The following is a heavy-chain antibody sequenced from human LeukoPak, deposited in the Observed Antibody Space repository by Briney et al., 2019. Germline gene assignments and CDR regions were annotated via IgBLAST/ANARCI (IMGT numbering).Heavy chain of an antibody. Sequence: ASVKVSCKTSGYTFTNYYMHWVRQAPGQGLEWMGWINPNSGGTNYAQKFQGRVTMTRDTSISTAYMELSRLRSDDTAVYYCARSPGSSGWYRSVFDYWGQGTLVTVSS. CDR3: ARSPGSSGWYRSVFDY. CDR1: GYTFTNYY. V-gene: IGHV1-2*02. J-gene: IGHJ4*02. CDR2: INPNSGGT. D-gene: IGHD6-19*01.